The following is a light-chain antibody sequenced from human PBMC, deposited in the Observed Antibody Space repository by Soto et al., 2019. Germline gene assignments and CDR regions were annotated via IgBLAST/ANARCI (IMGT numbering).Light chain of an antibody. CDR3: SSFTTTNTLI. CDR1: SSDIGRYNH. J-gene: IGLJ2*01. Sequence: QSVLTQPASVSGSSGQSITISCTGTSSDIGRYNHVSWYQQHPGKAPKVIIYEVSNRPSGASARFSGSKSGKTASLTISGLQVEDEAEYYCSSFTTTNTLIFGGGTKLTVL. CDR2: EVS. V-gene: IGLV2-14*01.